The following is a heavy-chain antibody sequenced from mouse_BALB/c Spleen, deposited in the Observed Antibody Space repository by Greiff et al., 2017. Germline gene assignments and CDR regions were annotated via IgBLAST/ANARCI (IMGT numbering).Heavy chain of an antibody. CDR1: GFTFSSYT. V-gene: IGHV5-12-2*01. CDR3: ARHGKVLIFDY. Sequence: DVQLVESGGGLVQPGGSLKLSCAASGFTFSSYTMSWVRQTPEKRLEWVAYISNGGGSTYYPDTVKGRFTISRDNAKNTLYLQMSSLKSEDTAMYYCARHGKVLIFDYWGQGTTLTVSS. D-gene: IGHD2-14*01. CDR2: ISNGGGST. J-gene: IGHJ2*01.